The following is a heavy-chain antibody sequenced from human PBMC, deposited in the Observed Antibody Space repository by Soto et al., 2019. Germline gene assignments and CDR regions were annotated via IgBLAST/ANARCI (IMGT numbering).Heavy chain of an antibody. Sequence: SGPTLVNPTETLTLTCTVSGFSLSNARMGVSWTRQPPGKALEWLAHIFSNDEKSYSTSLKSRLTITKDTSKNQVVLTMTNMDPVDTATYYCAHKNIVVVPAAETYNWFDPWGQGTLVTVSS. V-gene: IGHV2-26*01. CDR2: IFSNDEK. J-gene: IGHJ5*02. CDR1: GFSLSNARMG. D-gene: IGHD2-2*01. CDR3: AHKNIVVVPAAETYNWFDP.